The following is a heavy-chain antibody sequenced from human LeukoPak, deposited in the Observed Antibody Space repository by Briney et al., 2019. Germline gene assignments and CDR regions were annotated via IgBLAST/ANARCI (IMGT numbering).Heavy chain of an antibody. V-gene: IGHV3-23*01. CDR1: GFTLSSYA. J-gene: IGHJ3*02. D-gene: IGHD5-24*01. Sequence: GGSLRLSCAASGFTLSSYAMSWVRQAPGKGLEWVSVVSASDVGTYYADSVRGRFTMSRDISKNTLFLQMNSLRAEDTAIYYCAKDVWDGYNVVNPFDIWGQGTMATVSS. CDR3: AKDVWDGYNVVNPFDI. CDR2: VSASDVGT.